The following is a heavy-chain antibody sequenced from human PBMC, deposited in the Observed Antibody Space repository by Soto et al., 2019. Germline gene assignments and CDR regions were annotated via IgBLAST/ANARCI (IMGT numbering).Heavy chain of an antibody. Sequence: SETLSLTCAVYGGSFSGYYWSWIRQPPGKGLEWIGEINHSGSTNYNPSLKSRVTISVDTSKNQFSLKLSSVTAADTAVYYCARGRYYGSGSYYNYYYYYYYMDVWGKGTTVTVSS. CDR2: INHSGST. V-gene: IGHV4-34*01. D-gene: IGHD3-10*01. J-gene: IGHJ6*03. CDR1: GGSFSGYY. CDR3: ARGRYYGSGSYYNYYYYYYYMDV.